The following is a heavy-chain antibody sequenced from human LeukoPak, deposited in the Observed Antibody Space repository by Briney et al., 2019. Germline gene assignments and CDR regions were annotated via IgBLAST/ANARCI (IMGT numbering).Heavy chain of an antibody. V-gene: IGHV3-74*01. CDR1: GFTFSSYW. D-gene: IGHD1-14*01. Sequence: GGSLRLSCAASGFTFSSYWMHWVRQAPGKGLVWVSRINSDGSSTSYADSVKGRLTISRDNSKNTLYLQMHILRAEDTALYYCAKPVIPSSYQETYYMDVWGKGTTVTVS. J-gene: IGHJ6*03. CDR3: AKPVIPSSYQETYYMDV. CDR2: INSDGSST.